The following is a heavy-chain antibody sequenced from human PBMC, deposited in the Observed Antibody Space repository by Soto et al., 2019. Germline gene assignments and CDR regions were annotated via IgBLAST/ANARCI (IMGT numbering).Heavy chain of an antibody. Sequence: PGESLKISCTGVGYSFTSYWIGWVRQMPGKVLEWMGIIYPGDSDTRYSPSFQGQVTISADKSITTAYLQWSSLKASDTAMYYCARGYCTTTICDPWFDPWGQGXLVTV. J-gene: IGHJ5*02. CDR1: GYSFTSYW. CDR3: ARGYCTTTICDPWFDP. V-gene: IGHV5-51*01. D-gene: IGHD2-2*01. CDR2: IYPGDSDT.